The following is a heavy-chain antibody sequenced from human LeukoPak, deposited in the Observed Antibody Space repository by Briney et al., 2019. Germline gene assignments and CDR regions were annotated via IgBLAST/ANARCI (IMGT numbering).Heavy chain of an antibody. J-gene: IGHJ4*02. Sequence: ASVKVSCKASGYTFPSYFMHWVRQAPGQGLEWMGWISAYNGNTNYAQKLQGRVTMTTDTSTSTAYMELRSLRSDDTAVYYCARSQRDKGGDFDYWGQGTLVTVSS. CDR2: ISAYNGNT. D-gene: IGHD3-16*01. V-gene: IGHV1-18*04. CDR1: GYTFPSYF. CDR3: ARSQRDKGGDFDY.